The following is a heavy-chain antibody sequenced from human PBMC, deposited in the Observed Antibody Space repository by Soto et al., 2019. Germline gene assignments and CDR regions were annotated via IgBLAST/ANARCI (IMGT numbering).Heavy chain of an antibody. J-gene: IGHJ4*02. Sequence: QVQLQESGPGLVKPSETLSLTCSVSDGSVNTGNSYWSWIRQPPGKGLEWIGHIYYIGTTNYNPSLKSRVTISRDTSKDQVSLKVTSVTAAGTAVYFCAREEKQLSRYGGDFDYWGQGILVTVSS. CDR3: AREEKQLSRYGGDFDY. D-gene: IGHD3-16*01. CDR2: IYYIGTT. V-gene: IGHV4-61*01. CDR1: DGSVNTGNSY.